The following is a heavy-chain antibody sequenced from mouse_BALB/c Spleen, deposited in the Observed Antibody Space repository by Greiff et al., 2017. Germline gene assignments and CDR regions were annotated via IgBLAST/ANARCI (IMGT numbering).Heavy chain of an antibody. J-gene: IGHJ3*01. CDR1: GYTFSSYW. CDR3: APLYGPFAD. V-gene: IGHV1-9*01. CDR2: ILPGSGST. Sequence: VQLQQSGAELMKPGASVKISCKATGYTFSSYWIEWVKQRPGHGLEWIGEILPGSGSTNYNEKFKGKATFTADTSSNTAYMQLSSLTSEDSAVYYCAPLYGPFADWGQGTLVTVSA. D-gene: IGHD1-1*02.